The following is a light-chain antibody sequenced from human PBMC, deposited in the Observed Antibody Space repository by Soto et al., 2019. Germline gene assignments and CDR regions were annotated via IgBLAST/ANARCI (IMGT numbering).Light chain of an antibody. CDR1: QSVSTN. CDR2: AAS. V-gene: IGKV3-15*01. Sequence: EILLTQSPASLSVSPGESATLSCRASQSVSTNLAWYQQKPGQAPRLLIYAASTRVTGIPARFSGRGSGTEFTLTISSLQSEDFAVYYCQHYSNWPPITFGQGTRLEIK. J-gene: IGKJ5*01. CDR3: QHYSNWPPIT.